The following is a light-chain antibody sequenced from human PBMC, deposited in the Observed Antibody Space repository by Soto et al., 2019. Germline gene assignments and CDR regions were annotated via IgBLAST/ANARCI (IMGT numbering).Light chain of an antibody. CDR2: EIN. J-gene: IGLJ1*01. CDR3: SSFAGSNNFPYV. V-gene: IGLV2-8*01. Sequence: QSALTQPPSASGSPGQSVTISCTGTSSDVGAYDYVSWYQQHPGKAPKLMIYEINKRHSGVPDRFSGSKSGNTASLTVSGLQAEDEAEYYCSSFAGSNNFPYVFGTGTKVTVL. CDR1: SSDVGAYDY.